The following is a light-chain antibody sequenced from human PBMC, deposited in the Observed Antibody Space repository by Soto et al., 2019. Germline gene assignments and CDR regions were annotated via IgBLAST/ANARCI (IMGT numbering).Light chain of an antibody. CDR3: MQALQTLWT. CDR1: QSLLHSNGYNY. Sequence: DIVMTQSPLSLPVTPGEPASISCRSSQSLLHSNGYNYLDWYLQKPGQSPQLLIYLGSNRASGVPDRFSDRGSGPDFTLKISRVEAEDVGVYYCMQALQTLWTFGQGTKVEIK. J-gene: IGKJ1*01. CDR2: LGS. V-gene: IGKV2-28*01.